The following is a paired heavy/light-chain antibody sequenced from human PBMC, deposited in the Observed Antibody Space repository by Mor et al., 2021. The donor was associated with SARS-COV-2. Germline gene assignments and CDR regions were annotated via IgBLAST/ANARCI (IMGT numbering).Light chain of an antibody. CDR2: AAS. Sequence: DIQMTQSPSSLSASVGSRVTITCRASQRIGTYLAWYQHKPGKVPKLLIYAASTLQSGVPSRFSGSGFGTYFTLTITSLQADDAATYYCQKYNSAPPITFGQGTRLEIK. CDR3: QKYNSAPPIT. CDR1: QRIGTY. V-gene: IGKV1-27*01. J-gene: IGKJ5*01.
Heavy chain of an antibody. CDR2: IKSKSDGETR. CDR3: TTDRRYYGSANYYNLVDYYYGMDV. CDR1: GFTFKNAW. D-gene: IGHD3-10*01. J-gene: IGHJ6*02. V-gene: IGHV3-15*01. Sequence: EVQLVESGGGLVKPGGSFRVSCAASGFTFKNAWMSWVRQAPGKGLEWVGRIKSKSDGETRDYAAPVKGRFTISRDDSKNTLYLQMTRLKTEDTAVYYCTTDRRYYGSANYYNLVDYYYGMDVWGQGSMVTVSS.